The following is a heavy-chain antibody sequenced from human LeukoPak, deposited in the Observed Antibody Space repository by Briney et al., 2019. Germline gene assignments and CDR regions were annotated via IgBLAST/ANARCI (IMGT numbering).Heavy chain of an antibody. CDR3: ARVAYCSSGTCYPPDY. CDR1: GFTFTTHA. Sequence: GGSLRLSCAASGFTFTTHAMAWVRQAPDKGLEWISAISAGATSTYYIDSVKGRFTISRDNSKNTLSLQMNSLRGEDTAVYYCARVAYCSSGTCYPPDYWGQGTLVTVSS. J-gene: IGHJ4*02. V-gene: IGHV3-23*01. D-gene: IGHD2-15*01. CDR2: ISAGATST.